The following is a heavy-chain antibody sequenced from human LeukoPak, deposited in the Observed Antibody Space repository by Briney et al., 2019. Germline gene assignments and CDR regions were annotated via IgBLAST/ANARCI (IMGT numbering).Heavy chain of an antibody. D-gene: IGHD6-25*01. J-gene: IGHJ4*02. CDR1: GYTFSDYF. V-gene: IGHV1-2*02. CDR2: INPDSGGT. Sequence: ASVKVSCKATGYTFSDYFIHWVRQAPGQGLEWMGWINPDSGGTDYARKFQGRVSVTRDAAINTVYMELSSLTSDDTAVIFCARESPRGGEYYFVYWGQGTLVIVSS. CDR3: ARESPRGGEYYFVY.